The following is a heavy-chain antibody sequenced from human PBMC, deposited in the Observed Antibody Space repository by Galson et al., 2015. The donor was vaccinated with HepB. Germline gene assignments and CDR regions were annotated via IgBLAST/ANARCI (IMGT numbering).Heavy chain of an antibody. CDR3: ARGSNLLRFLEWLLSPRFDY. V-gene: IGHV4-34*01. CDR1: GGSFSGYY. D-gene: IGHD3-3*01. J-gene: IGHJ4*02. CDR2: INRSGST. Sequence: TLSLTCAVYGGSFSGYYWSWIRQPPGKGLEWIGEINRSGSTNYNPSLKSRVTISVDTSKNQFSLKLSSVTAADTAVYYCARGSNLLRFLEWLLSPRFDYWGQGTLVTVSS.